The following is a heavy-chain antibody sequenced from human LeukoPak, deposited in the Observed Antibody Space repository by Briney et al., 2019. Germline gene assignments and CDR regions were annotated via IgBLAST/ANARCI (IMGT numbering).Heavy chain of an antibody. D-gene: IGHD3-10*01. Sequence: GGSLRLSCAASGFSFSTYDMNWVRQAPGKGLEWVSSISSRSSYIYYADSLKGRLTNSRDNAKNSLYLQMNSLRVEDTAVYYCARAPVRGAFDLWGQGTMVTVSS. J-gene: IGHJ3*01. CDR1: GFSFSTYD. CDR2: ISSRSSYI. CDR3: ARAPVRGAFDL. V-gene: IGHV3-21*01.